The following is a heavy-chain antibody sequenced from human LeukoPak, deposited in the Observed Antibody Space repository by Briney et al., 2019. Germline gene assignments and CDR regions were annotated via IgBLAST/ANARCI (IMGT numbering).Heavy chain of an antibody. CDR2: ISSSGSTI. J-gene: IGHJ6*03. D-gene: IGHD3-3*01. CDR1: GFTFSDYY. V-gene: IGHV3-11*01. Sequence: GGSLRLSCAASGFTFSDYYMSWIRQAPGKGLEWVSYISSSGSTIYYADSVKGRFTISRDNAKNSLYLQMNSLRAEDTAVYYCARENYDFWSGYPSGYYYYYMDVWGKGTTVTVSS. CDR3: ARENYDFWSGYPSGYYYYYMDV.